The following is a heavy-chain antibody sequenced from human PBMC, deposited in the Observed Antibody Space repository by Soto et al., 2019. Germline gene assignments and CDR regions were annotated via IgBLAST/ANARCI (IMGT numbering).Heavy chain of an antibody. J-gene: IGHJ3*02. Sequence: GESLKISCKGSGYSFTSYWISWVRQMPGKGLEWMGRIDPSDSYTNYSPSFQGHVTISADKSISTAYLQWSSLKASDTAMYYCARHGKALSGAARVVYPFDIWGQGTMVTVSS. V-gene: IGHV5-10-1*01. CDR1: GYSFTSYW. CDR3: ARHGKALSGAARVVYPFDI. D-gene: IGHD1-26*01. CDR2: IDPSDSYT.